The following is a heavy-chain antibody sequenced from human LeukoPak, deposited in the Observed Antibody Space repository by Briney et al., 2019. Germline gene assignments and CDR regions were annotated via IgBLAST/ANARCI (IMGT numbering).Heavy chain of an antibody. J-gene: IGHJ5*02. D-gene: IGHD2-15*01. CDR1: GGSFSGYY. CDR3: ARAGVVAAGHYNWFDP. CDR2: INHSGST. V-gene: IGHV4-34*01. Sequence: SETLSLTCAVYGGSFSGYYWSWIRQPPGKGLEWIGEINHSGSTNYNPSLKSRVTISVDTSKNQFSLKLSSVTAADTAVYYCARAGVVAAGHYNWFDPWGQGTLVTVSS.